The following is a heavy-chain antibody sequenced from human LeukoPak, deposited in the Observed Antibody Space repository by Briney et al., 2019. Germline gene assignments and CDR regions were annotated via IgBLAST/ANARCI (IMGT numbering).Heavy chain of an antibody. Sequence: SETLSLTCTVSGGSVSRGVYYWNWIRQHPRKGLEWIGFTSYSEGTYYNPSLMSRITISVDRSQNQFSLKMRDVTAADTAVYFCATADWESFYFDSWGQGALVAVSS. CDR3: ATADWESFYFDS. CDR1: GGSVSRGVYY. V-gene: IGHV4-31*03. CDR2: TSYSEGT. D-gene: IGHD1-26*01. J-gene: IGHJ4*02.